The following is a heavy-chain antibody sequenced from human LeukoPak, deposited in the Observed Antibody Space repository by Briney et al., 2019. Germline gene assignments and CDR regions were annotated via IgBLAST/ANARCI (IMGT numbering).Heavy chain of an antibody. D-gene: IGHD6-13*01. CDR3: AREGQQLVDY. V-gene: IGHV3-11*06. CDR1: GFTFSSYE. Sequence: GGSLRLSCAASGFTFSSYEMNWIRQAPGKGLEWVSYISSSSSYTNYADSVKGRFTISRDNAKNSLYLQMNSLRAEDTAVYYCAREGQQLVDYWGQGTLVTVSS. J-gene: IGHJ4*02. CDR2: ISSSSSYT.